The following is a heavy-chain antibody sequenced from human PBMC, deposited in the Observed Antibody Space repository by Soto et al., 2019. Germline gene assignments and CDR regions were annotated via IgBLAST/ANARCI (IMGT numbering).Heavy chain of an antibody. CDR3: ARGTHYLENSGPEE. CDR2: INGGSTYT. CDR1: GFSFSDLF. Sequence: QLHLVESGGALVKPGGSLRLSCAASGFSFSDLFMSWIRQAPGKGPEWVAYINGGSTYTQYADSERGRFTISRDNAKNSLFLQMDSLRAEDTAVYYCARGTHYLENSGPEEGGRGTLVTVSS. D-gene: IGHD5-12*01. V-gene: IGHV3-11*06. J-gene: IGHJ4*02.